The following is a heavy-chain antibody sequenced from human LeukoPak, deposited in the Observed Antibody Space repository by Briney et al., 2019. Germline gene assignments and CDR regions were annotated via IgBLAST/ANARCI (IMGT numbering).Heavy chain of an antibody. CDR2: IKQDGSEK. CDR1: GFTFSSYW. Sequence: GGSLRLSCAASGFTFSSYWMSWVRQAPGKGLEWVANIKQDGSEKYYADSVKGRFTISRDNSKNTLYLQMNSLRAEDTAVYYCAKRASYGSGSYPFDYWGQGTLVTVSS. V-gene: IGHV3-7*01. J-gene: IGHJ4*02. D-gene: IGHD3-10*01. CDR3: AKRASYGSGSYPFDY.